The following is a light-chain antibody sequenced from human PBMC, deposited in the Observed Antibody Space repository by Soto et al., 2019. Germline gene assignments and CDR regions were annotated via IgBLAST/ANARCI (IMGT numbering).Light chain of an antibody. J-gene: IGLJ1*01. CDR1: TSNIGAPYD. Sequence: QSVLTQPPSVSGAPGQRVSISCTGSTSNIGAPYDVHWYQHLPGAAPKLLIYGDNNRPSGVPDRLSGSKSGTSASLAITSRQAEDEADYYCQSYDISLHNYVFGTGTKLTVL. CDR2: GDN. V-gene: IGLV1-40*01. CDR3: QSYDISLHNYV.